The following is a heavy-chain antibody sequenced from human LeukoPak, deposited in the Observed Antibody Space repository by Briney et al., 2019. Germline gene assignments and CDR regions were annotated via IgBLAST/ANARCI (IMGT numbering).Heavy chain of an antibody. CDR3: ARVGVDGGFRHFDY. V-gene: IGHV4-61*02. CDR1: GGSISSGSYY. Sequence: SQTLSLTCTVSGGSISSGSYYWSWIRQPAGTGLEWIGRIYTSGSTNYNPSLKSRVTISVDTSKNQFSLKLSSVTAADTAVYYCARVGVDGGFRHFDYWGQGTLVTVSS. J-gene: IGHJ4*02. CDR2: IYTSGST. D-gene: IGHD4-23*01.